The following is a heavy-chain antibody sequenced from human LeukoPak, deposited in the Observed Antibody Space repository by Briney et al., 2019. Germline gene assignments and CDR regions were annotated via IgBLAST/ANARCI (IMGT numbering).Heavy chain of an antibody. J-gene: IGHJ4*02. CDR2: IHYSGTT. Sequence: SETLSLTCTVSGGSISSSSYYWGWIRQPPGKGLEWIGSIHYSGTTNYNPSLKSRVTISVDMSKNQFSLKLSSVTAADTAVYFCARHSYYCDSSGYDCFFDYWGQGTLVTVSS. CDR3: ARHSYYCDSSGYDCFFDY. V-gene: IGHV4-39*01. D-gene: IGHD3-22*01. CDR1: GGSISSSSYY.